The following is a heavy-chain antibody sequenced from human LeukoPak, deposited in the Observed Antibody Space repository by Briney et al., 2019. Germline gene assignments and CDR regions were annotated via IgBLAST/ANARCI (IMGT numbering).Heavy chain of an antibody. J-gene: IGHJ4*02. V-gene: IGHV3-33*01. CDR2: IWYDGSNK. CDR3: ARDPASWTYYDSSGYYDY. D-gene: IGHD3-22*01. Sequence: GGSLRLSCVASGFTFSTYGMHWVRQAPGKGLEWVAIIWYDGSNKYYADSVKGRFTISRDNSKNTPYLQMNSLRAEDTAVYYCARDPASWTYYDSSGYYDYWGQGTLVTVSS. CDR1: GFTFSTYG.